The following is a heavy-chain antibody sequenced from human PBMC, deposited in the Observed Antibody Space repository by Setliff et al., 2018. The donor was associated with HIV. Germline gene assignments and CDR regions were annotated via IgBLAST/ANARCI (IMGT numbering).Heavy chain of an antibody. CDR1: GYIFTDYY. CDR2: INPDSGGT. D-gene: IGHD3-9*01. V-gene: IGHV1-2*06. J-gene: IGHJ6*03. CDR3: ARGAIVSGPDYYYYYMDV. Sequence: ASVKVSCKASGYIFTDYYIHWVRQAPGQGLEWMGRINPDSGGTNFARKFQGRVTMTRDTSITTVYMEVSGLRSDDTAVYYCARGAIVSGPDYYYYYMDVWGKGTTVTVSS.